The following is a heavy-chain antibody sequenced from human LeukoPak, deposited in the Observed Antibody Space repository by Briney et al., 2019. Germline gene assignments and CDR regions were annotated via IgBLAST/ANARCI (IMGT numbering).Heavy chain of an antibody. CDR3: GRRPVNGVTAYWYFDL. J-gene: IGHJ2*01. V-gene: IGHV3-21*01. Sequence: GGSLRLSCAASGFTFSTYSMNWVRQAPGRGLEWVSSITSSSSYIFYADSVSGRFTISRDNSKNSLYLQMNSLRAEDTAVYYCGRRPVNGVTAYWYFDLWGRGTLVTVSS. CDR2: ITSSSSYI. D-gene: IGHD2-21*02. CDR1: GFTFSTYS.